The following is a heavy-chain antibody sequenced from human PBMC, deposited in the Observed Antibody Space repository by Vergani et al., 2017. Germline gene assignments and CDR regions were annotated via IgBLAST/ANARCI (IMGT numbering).Heavy chain of an antibody. Sequence: EVQLLESGGGLVQPGGSLRLSCAASGFTFSSYAMSWVRPASRKGVEWVSAISGSGGSTYDADSVKGRFTISRDNSKNTLYLQMNSLRAADTAVYYCSTQFPPSTQRYSGSSRFIDDWGQGTLVTVSS. J-gene: IGHJ4*02. CDR2: ISGSGGST. CDR3: STQFPPSTQRYSGSSRFIDD. CDR1: GFTFSSYA. D-gene: IGHD1-26*01. V-gene: IGHV3-23*01.